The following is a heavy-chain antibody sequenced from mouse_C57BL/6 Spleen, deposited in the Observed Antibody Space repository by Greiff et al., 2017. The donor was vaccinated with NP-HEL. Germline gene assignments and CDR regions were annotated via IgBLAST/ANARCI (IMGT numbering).Heavy chain of an antibody. CDR3: AGVYYGG. CDR2: IDPSDSYT. Sequence: QVQLQQPGAELVKPGASVKLSCKASGYTFTSYWMQWVKQRPGQGLEWIGEIDPSDSYTNYNQKFKGKATLTVDTSSSTAYMQLSSLTSEDSAVYYCAGVYYGGGGTGTTVTVSS. V-gene: IGHV1-50*01. J-gene: IGHJ1*03. CDR1: GYTFTSYW.